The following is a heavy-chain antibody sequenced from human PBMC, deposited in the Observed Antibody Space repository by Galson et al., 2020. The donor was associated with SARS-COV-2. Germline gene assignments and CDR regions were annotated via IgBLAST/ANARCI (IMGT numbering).Heavy chain of an antibody. CDR1: GYTFTSYD. Sequence: ASVKVSCKASGYTFTSYDINWVRQATGQGLEWMGWMNPNSGNTGYAQKFQGRVTMTRNTSISTAYMELSSLRSEDTAVYYCAGGMVRGTMGYYYYGMDVWGQGTTVTVSS. D-gene: IGHD3-10*01. CDR3: AGGMVRGTMGYYYYGMDV. CDR2: MNPNSGNT. J-gene: IGHJ6*02. V-gene: IGHV1-8*01.